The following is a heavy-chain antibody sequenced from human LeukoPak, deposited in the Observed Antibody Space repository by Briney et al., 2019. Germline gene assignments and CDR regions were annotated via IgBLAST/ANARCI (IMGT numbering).Heavy chain of an antibody. D-gene: IGHD3-16*02. J-gene: IGHJ4*02. Sequence: ASVKVSCKAPGYTFTTYYMHWVRQAPGQGLEWMGLINPSGGSTTYAQKFQGRVTMTRDTSTSTVYMELSSLRYEDTAVYYCAILVTGDYFDYWGQGTLVTVSS. CDR3: AILVTGDYFDY. V-gene: IGHV1-46*01. CDR2: INPSGGST. CDR1: GYTFTTYY.